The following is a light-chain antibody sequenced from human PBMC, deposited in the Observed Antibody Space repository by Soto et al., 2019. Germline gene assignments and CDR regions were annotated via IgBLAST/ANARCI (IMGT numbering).Light chain of an antibody. V-gene: IGKV3-20*01. CDR2: GAS. J-gene: IGKJ4*01. Sequence: EIVLTQSPGTLSLSPGERATLSCRASQSVSSSYLAWYQQKPGQAPRLLIYGASSRATGIPDRFSGSGSGTDFTLTISRLEPEDFAVYDCQQYGSSPQGVTFGGGTKVEIK. CDR3: QQYGSSPQGVT. CDR1: QSVSSSY.